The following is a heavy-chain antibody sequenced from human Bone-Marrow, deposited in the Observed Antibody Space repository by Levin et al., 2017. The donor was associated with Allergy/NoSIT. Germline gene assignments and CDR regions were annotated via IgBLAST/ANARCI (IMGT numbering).Heavy chain of an antibody. CDR3: ARSIVEGGYYFDY. D-gene: IGHD1-26*01. J-gene: IGHJ4*02. Sequence: SETLSLTCAVYGGSFSGYYWSWIRQPPGKGLEWIGEINHSGSTNYNPSLKSRVTISVDTSKNQFSLKLSSVTAADTAVYYCARSIVEGGYYFDYWGQGTLVTVSS. V-gene: IGHV4-34*01. CDR1: GGSFSGYY. CDR2: INHSGST.